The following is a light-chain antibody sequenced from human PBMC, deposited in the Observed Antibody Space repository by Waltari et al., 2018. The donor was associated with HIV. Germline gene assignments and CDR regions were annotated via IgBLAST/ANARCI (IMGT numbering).Light chain of an antibody. CDR2: WAS. CDR3: QQYYHTLWT. V-gene: IGKV4-1*01. Sequence: DIVMTQSPDSLAVSLGERATINGKSRQSVLYSPNNKNYLAWYQQKPGHPPKLLIYWASTRESGVPERFSGSGSQTDFTLSISSLQAEDVAVYYCQQYYHTLWTFGRGTKVEIK. CDR1: QSVLYSPNNKNY. J-gene: IGKJ1*01.